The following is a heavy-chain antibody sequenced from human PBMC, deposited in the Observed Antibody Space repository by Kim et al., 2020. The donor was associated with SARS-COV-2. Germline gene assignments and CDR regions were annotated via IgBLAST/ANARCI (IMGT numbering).Heavy chain of an antibody. D-gene: IGHD6-6*01. V-gene: IGHV6-1*01. J-gene: IGHJ6*03. Sequence: SQTLSLTCAISGDSVSSNSAAWNWIRQSPSRGLEWLGRTYYRSKWYNDYAVSVKSRITINPDTSKNQFSLQLNSVTPEDTAVYYCARVLAARPGYYYYYYMDVWGKGTTVTVSS. CDR3: ARVLAARPGYYYYYYMDV. CDR2: TYYRSKWYN. CDR1: GDSVSSNSAA.